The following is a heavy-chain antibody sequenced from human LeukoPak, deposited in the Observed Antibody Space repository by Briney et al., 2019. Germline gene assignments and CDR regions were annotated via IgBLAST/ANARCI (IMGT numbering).Heavy chain of an antibody. CDR1: GFTFSSYA. Sequence: GGSLRLSCAASGFTFSSYAMSWVRQAPGKGLEWVSAISGSGGSTYYAGSVKGRFTISRDNSKNTLYLQMNSLRADDTALYYCAKVDTTMVRGLFDYWGQGTLVTVSS. CDR3: AKVDTTMVRGLFDY. CDR2: ISGSGGST. D-gene: IGHD5-18*01. J-gene: IGHJ4*02. V-gene: IGHV3-23*01.